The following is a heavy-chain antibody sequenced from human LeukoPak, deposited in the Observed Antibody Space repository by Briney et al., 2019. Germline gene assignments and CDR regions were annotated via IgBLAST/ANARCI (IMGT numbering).Heavy chain of an antibody. J-gene: IGHJ4*02. CDR2: IRYDGSNK. Sequence: GGSLRLSCAASGFTFSSYGTHWVRQAPGKGLEWVAFIRYDGSNKYYADSVKGRFTISRDNSKNTLYLQMNSLRAEDTAVYYCAKDLTTGTSHFDYWGQGTLVTVSS. D-gene: IGHD1-1*01. CDR1: GFTFSSYG. CDR3: AKDLTTGTSHFDY. V-gene: IGHV3-30*02.